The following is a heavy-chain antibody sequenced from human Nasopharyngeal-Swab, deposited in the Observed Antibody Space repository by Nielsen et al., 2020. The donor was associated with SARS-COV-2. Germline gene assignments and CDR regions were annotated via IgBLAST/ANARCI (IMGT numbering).Heavy chain of an antibody. CDR2: IKEDGGEK. D-gene: IGHD4-17*01. CDR3: AKDYGDHAAFDI. V-gene: IGHV3-7*04. J-gene: IGHJ3*02. Sequence: GGSLRLSCAASGFTFSNFWMSWVRQAPGKGLEWVANIKEDGGEKSYVDSVKGRFTISRDNAQNSLYLQMNSLRTEDTAVYYCAKDYGDHAAFDIWGQGTMVTVSS. CDR1: GFTFSNFW.